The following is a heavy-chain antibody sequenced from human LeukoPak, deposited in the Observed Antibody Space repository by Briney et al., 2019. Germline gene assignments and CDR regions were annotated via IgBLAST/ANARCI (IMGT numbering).Heavy chain of an antibody. J-gene: IGHJ4*02. Sequence: SAKVSXKASRGTFSSYTISWVRQAPGQGLEWMGRIIPILGIANYAQKFQGRVTITADKSTSTAYMELSSLRSEDTAVYYCARGYCSSTSCYRDLDYWGQGALVTVSS. CDR1: RGTFSSYT. CDR2: IIPILGIA. D-gene: IGHD2-2*02. V-gene: IGHV1-69*02. CDR3: ARGYCSSTSCYRDLDY.